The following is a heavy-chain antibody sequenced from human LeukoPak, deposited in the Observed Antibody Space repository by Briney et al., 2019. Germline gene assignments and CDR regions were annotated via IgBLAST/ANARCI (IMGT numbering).Heavy chain of an antibody. CDR3: ARERRFGYGMDV. J-gene: IGHJ6*02. Sequence: GSLRLSCAASGFTFSSYEMNWVRQAPGKGLEWVSYISSSGSTIYYADSMKGRFTISRDNAKNSLYLQMNSLRAEDTAVYYCARERRFGYGMDVWGQGTTVTVSS. D-gene: IGHD3-10*01. CDR2: ISSSGSTI. CDR1: GFTFSSYE. V-gene: IGHV3-48*03.